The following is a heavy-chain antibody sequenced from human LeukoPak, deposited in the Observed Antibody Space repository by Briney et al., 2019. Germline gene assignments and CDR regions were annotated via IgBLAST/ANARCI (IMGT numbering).Heavy chain of an antibody. D-gene: IGHD3-3*01. CDR1: GYTFTGYY. V-gene: IGHV1-2*02. CDR2: INPNSGGT. J-gene: IGHJ6*03. Sequence: GASVKVSCKASGYTFTGYYMHVVRQAPGQGLEWMGLINPNSGGTNYAQKFQGRVTMTRDTSISTAYMELSRLRSDDTAVYYCARDGSGYSLYYYMDVWGKGTTVTVSS. CDR3: ARDGSGYSLYYYMDV.